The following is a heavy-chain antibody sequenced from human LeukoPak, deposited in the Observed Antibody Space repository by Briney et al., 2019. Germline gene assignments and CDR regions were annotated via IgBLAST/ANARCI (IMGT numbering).Heavy chain of an antibody. J-gene: IGHJ5*02. Sequence: ASVKVSCKASGYTFTGYYMHWVRQAPGQGLEWMGRINPNSGGTNYAQKFQGRVTMTRDTSISTAYMELSRLRSDDTAVYYCARDSGDYYDSSGYNWSDPWGQGTLVTVSS. CDR1: GYTFTGYY. CDR2: INPNSGGT. V-gene: IGHV1-2*06. CDR3: ARDSGDYYDSSGYNWSDP. D-gene: IGHD3-22*01.